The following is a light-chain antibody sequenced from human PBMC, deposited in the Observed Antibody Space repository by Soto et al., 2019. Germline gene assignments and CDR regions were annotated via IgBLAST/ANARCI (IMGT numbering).Light chain of an antibody. CDR1: QSIXSN. J-gene: IGKJ5*01. Sequence: IVLTQSPSTLSVSPGERATLSRRASQSIXSNFAWYQRKPGQAPRILSXGESTRGTGVPARFSGSGSGKEFTLTITSLQSEDFAVSYCQQYDNRSTSTFGQGTRLEIK. CDR3: QQYDNRSTST. V-gene: IGKV3-15*01. CDR2: GES.